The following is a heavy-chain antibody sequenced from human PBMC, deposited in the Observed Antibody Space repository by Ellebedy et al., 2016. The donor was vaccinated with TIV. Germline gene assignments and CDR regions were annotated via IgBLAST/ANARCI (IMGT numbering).Heavy chain of an antibody. D-gene: IGHD2-8*02. V-gene: IGHV3-7*01. CDR3: ARGGSNWWDVNDY. CDR2: IKQDGSEM. J-gene: IGHJ4*02. CDR1: GFTFNNFG. Sequence: GESLKISXAASGFTFNNFGMTWVRQAPGKGLEWVANIKQDGSEMYYVDSVKGRFTISRDNAWNSVYLQMNGLRAEDTAVYYCARGGSNWWDVNDYWGQGTLVTVSS.